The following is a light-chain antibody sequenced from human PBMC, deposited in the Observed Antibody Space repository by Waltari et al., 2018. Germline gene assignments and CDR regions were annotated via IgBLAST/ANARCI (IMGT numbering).Light chain of an antibody. Sequence: QSALTQPASVSGPPRQSITISTTGTNSHVRNYNLFSWYQHHPGKAHKLMMCEVIKRPSGVSDRFSGSKSGNTASLTISGLQAEDEADYYCCSYAGSGTYIFGTGTKVTVL. CDR3: CSYAGSGTYI. CDR1: NSHVRNYNL. J-gene: IGLJ1*01. V-gene: IGLV2-23*02. CDR2: EVI.